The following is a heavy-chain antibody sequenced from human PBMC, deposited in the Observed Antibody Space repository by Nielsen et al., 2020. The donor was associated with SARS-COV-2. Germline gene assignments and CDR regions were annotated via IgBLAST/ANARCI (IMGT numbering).Heavy chain of an antibody. Sequence: GESLKISCAASGFTFSDYYMFWIRQAPGKGLEWLAVSNSAGRHTKYADSVKGRITVSRDNVRNSLFLHMDSLTSEDTAVYYCARGGLVDVWGQGTTVTVSS. CDR3: ARGGLVDV. D-gene: IGHD3-10*01. CDR2: SNSAGRHT. J-gene: IGHJ6*02. V-gene: IGHV3-11*05. CDR1: GFTFSDYY.